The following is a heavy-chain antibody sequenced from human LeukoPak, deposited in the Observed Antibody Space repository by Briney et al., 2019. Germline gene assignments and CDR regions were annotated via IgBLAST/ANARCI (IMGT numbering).Heavy chain of an antibody. Sequence: GASVKVSCKVSGYTLTELSMHWVRQAPGKGLEWMGGFDPEDGETIYAQKFQGRVTMNEDTSTDTAYMELSSLRSEDTAVYYCARNWELRYMDVWGKGTTVTVSS. V-gene: IGHV1-24*01. J-gene: IGHJ6*03. CDR1: GYTLTELS. CDR3: ARNWELRYMDV. D-gene: IGHD1-26*01. CDR2: FDPEDGET.